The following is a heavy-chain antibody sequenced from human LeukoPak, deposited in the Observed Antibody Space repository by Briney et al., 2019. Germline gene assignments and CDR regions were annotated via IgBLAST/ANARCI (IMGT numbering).Heavy chain of an antibody. CDR3: ASGTYTQNFDY. V-gene: IGHV3-21*04. Sequence: GGSLRLSCAASGFTFSSYSMNWVRQAPGKGLEWVSSISYGSSYIYYADSVKGRFTISRDNAKNSLYLQMNSLRAEDTAVYYCASGTYTQNFDYWGQGTLVTVSS. CDR1: GFTFSSYS. D-gene: IGHD1-7*01. J-gene: IGHJ4*02. CDR2: ISYGSSYI.